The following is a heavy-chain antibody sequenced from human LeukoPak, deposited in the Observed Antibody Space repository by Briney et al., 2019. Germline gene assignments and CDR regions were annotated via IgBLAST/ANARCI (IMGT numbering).Heavy chain of an antibody. CDR2: IGTAGDT. Sequence: QSGGSLRLSCAASGFTFSSYDMHWVRQATGKGLEWVSAIGTAGDTYYPGSVKGRFTISRENAKNSLYLQMNSLRAGDTAVYYCARGRYYYDSSGYYPFDYWGQGTPVTVSS. D-gene: IGHD3-22*01. CDR3: ARGRYYYDSSGYYPFDY. V-gene: IGHV3-13*01. J-gene: IGHJ4*02. CDR1: GFTFSSYD.